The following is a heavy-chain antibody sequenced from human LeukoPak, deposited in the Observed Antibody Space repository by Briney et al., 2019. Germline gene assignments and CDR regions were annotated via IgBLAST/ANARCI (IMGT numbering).Heavy chain of an antibody. CDR3: ARDLRRYDILTDYYYYYGMDV. CDR1: GFTFSDYY. V-gene: IGHV3-11*01. CDR2: ISSSGSTI. D-gene: IGHD3-9*01. Sequence: GGSLRLSCAASGFTFSDYYMSWIRQAPGKGLEWDSYISSSGSTIYYADSVKGRFTISRDNAKNSLYLQMNSLRAEDTAVYYCARDLRRYDILTDYYYYYGMDVWGQGTTVTVSS. J-gene: IGHJ6*02.